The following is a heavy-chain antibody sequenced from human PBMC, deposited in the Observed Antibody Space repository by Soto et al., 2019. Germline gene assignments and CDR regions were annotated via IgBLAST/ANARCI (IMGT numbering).Heavy chain of an antibody. J-gene: IGHJ4*02. Sequence: PSEPLSLTCTVSGGSVSSGSYYWSWIRQPPGKGLEWIGYIHHTGSTNYNPSLKSRVTLSVDTPQNQFSLQLSSVTAADTAVFYWARIWFDCGSGLFVFDYCGQRTLVTVT. CDR1: GGSVSSGSYY. CDR2: IHHTGST. CDR3: ARIWFDCGSGLFVFDY. D-gene: IGHD2-21*01. V-gene: IGHV4-61*01.